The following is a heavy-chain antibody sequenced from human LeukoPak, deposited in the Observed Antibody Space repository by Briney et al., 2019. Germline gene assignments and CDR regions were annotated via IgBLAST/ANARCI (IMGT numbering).Heavy chain of an antibody. V-gene: IGHV4-59*03. J-gene: IGHJ4*02. CDR2: IYYSGST. D-gene: IGHD3-10*01. CDR1: GGSISTYY. CDR3: ARVGTMVREGYYFDY. Sequence: SETLSLTCTVSGGSISTYYWSWIRQPPGKGLEWIGYIYYSGSTNSNPSLKSRVTMSIDTSKNQLSQKLRSVTAADTAVYYCARVGTMVREGYYFDYWGQGTLVTVSS.